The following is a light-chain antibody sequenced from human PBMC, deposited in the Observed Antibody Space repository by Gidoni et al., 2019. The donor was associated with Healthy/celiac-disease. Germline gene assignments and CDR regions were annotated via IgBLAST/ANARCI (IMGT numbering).Light chain of an antibody. J-gene: IGKJ2*01. CDR2: GAS. CDR3: QQYDSSPPYT. V-gene: IGKV3-20*01. CDR1: QSVSSSY. Sequence: EIVLTQSPGTLSLSPGERATIYCRASQSVSSSYLAWYQQKPGQSPRLLISGASSRATGVPDRFSGSGSGTDFTLTISRLEPEDFAVYYCQQYDSSPPYTFGQGTKLEIK.